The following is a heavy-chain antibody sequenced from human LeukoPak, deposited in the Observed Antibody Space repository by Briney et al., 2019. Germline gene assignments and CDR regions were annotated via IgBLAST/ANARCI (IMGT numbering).Heavy chain of an antibody. CDR1: GFTFDDYA. D-gene: IGHD3-22*01. Sequence: GGSLRLSCAASGFTFDDYAMHWVRQAPGKGLEWVSGISWNSRTIGYADSVKGRFTISRDNAKNSLYLQMNSLRAEDTAFYYCATDDSSGYYSGYWGQGTLVTVSS. CDR3: ATDDSSGYYSGY. CDR2: ISWNSRTI. J-gene: IGHJ4*02. V-gene: IGHV3-9*01.